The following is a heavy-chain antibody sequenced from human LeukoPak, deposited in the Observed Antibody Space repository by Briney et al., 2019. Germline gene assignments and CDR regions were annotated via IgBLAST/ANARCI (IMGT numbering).Heavy chain of an antibody. CDR3: ARATPGPYYDSSGYYFDY. Sequence: SETLSLTCTVSGYSISSGYYWSWIRQPPGKGLEWIGYIYYSGSTNYNPSLKSRVTISVDTSKNQFSLKLSSVTAADTAVYYCARATPGPYYDSSGYYFDYWGQGTLVTVSS. D-gene: IGHD3-22*01. V-gene: IGHV4-61*01. CDR1: GYSISSGYY. J-gene: IGHJ4*02. CDR2: IYYSGST.